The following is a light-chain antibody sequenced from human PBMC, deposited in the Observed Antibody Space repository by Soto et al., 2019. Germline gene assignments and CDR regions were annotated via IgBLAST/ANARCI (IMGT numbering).Light chain of an antibody. Sequence: QSALTQPASVSGSPGQSITISCTGTSSDVGGYNYVSWYQQHPGKAPKLMIYEVSNRPSGVSNRFSGSKSGNTASLTISGLQAEDEADYYCSSSTSSSPRVFGGGTQLTVL. CDR2: EVS. J-gene: IGLJ7*01. V-gene: IGLV2-14*01. CDR1: SSDVGGYNY. CDR3: SSSTSSSPRV.